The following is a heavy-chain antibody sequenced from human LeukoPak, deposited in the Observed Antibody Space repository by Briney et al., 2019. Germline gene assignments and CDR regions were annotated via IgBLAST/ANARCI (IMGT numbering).Heavy chain of an antibody. V-gene: IGHV1-2*02. CDR3: ARDRYGDGFAHLDY. J-gene: IGHJ4*02. CDR1: GYTFTSYA. Sequence: ASVKVSCKASGYTFTSYAIHWVRQAPGQGLEWMGWITPSGGTNYPQKFQGRVAITWDTSITTAYMDLSRLTSDDAAVYYCARDRYGDGFAHLDYWGQGALVTVSS. D-gene: IGHD5-24*01. CDR2: ITPSGGT.